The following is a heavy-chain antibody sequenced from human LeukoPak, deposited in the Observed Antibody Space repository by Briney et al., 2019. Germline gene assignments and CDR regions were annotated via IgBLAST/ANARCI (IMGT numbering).Heavy chain of an antibody. J-gene: IGHJ4*02. CDR2: SDPEDGET. D-gene: IGHD2-2*01. CDR1: GYTLTELS. V-gene: IGHV1-24*01. CDR3: ATGPYCSSTSCYDGDY. Sequence: ASVKVSCKVSGYTLTELSMHWVRQAPGKGLEWMGGSDPEDGETIYAQKFQSRVTMTEDTSTDTAYMELSSLRSEDTAVYYCATGPYCSSTSCYDGDYWGQGTLVTVSS.